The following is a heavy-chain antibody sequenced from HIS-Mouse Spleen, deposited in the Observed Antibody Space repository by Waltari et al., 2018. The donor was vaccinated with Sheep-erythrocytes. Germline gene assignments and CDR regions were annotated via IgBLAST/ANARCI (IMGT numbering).Heavy chain of an antibody. CDR2: IYYSGGT. CDR1: GGSISSSSYY. J-gene: IGHJ3*02. D-gene: IGHD3-22*01. V-gene: IGHV4-39*01. Sequence: QLQLQESGPGLVKPSETLSLTCTVSGGSISSSSYYWGWIRQPPGKGLEWIGSIYYSGGTYYNPSLKGRVTISVDTSKNQFSLKLSSVTAADTAVYYCARLYDSSGYYYGAFDIWGQGTMVTVSS. CDR3: ARLYDSSGYYYGAFDI.